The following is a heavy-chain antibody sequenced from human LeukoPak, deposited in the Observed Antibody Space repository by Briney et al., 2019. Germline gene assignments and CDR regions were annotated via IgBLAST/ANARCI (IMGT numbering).Heavy chain of an antibody. Sequence: GGSLRLSCAVSGFTVSGNYMSWVRQAPGKGLEWVANIKEDGSEKYYVDSVKGRFTISRDNAKNSVYLQMSSLRAEDTAVYYCAKDTWIVVAATSVLDYWGQGTLVTVSS. D-gene: IGHD2-15*01. CDR1: GFTVSGNY. J-gene: IGHJ4*02. CDR3: AKDTWIVVAATSVLDY. CDR2: IKEDGSEK. V-gene: IGHV3-7*01.